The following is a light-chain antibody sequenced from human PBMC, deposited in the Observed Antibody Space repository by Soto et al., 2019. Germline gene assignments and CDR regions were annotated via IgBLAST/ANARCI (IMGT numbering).Light chain of an antibody. CDR3: QQYGRSPPT. CDR2: GAS. V-gene: IGKV3-20*01. Sequence: IVLTQSPGTLSLSPGDTATLSCRASQSVSNTYLAWYQQKPGQAPRLLIHGASTRASGIPDRFAGSRSGTDFTLTISRLEPDDFAVYYCQQYGRSPPTFGGGTKVDIK. J-gene: IGKJ4*01. CDR1: QSVSNTY.